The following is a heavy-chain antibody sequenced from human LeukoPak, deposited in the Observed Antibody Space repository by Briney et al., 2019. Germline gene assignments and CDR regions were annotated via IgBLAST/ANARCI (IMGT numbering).Heavy chain of an antibody. CDR2: ISYDGSNK. CDR1: GFTFSSYG. D-gene: IGHD3-10*01. V-gene: IGHV3-30*18. Sequence: GGSLRLSCAASGFTFSSYGMHWVRQAPGKGLEWVAVISYDGSNKYYADSVKGRFTISRDNSKNTLYLQMNSLRAEDTAVYYCAKSYGSGPYYFDYWGQGTLVTVSS. J-gene: IGHJ4*02. CDR3: AKSYGSGPYYFDY.